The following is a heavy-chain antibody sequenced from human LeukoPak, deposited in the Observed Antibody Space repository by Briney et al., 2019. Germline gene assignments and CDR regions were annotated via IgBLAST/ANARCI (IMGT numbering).Heavy chain of an antibody. D-gene: IGHD6-13*01. J-gene: IGHJ5*02. Sequence: PGGSLRLSCAASAFSLNAYNMNWVRQAPGKGLEWVSSISYTGTYIYYADSVKGRFTISRDNAKKSLYLQMNSLRAEDTAVYYCARVQKGIAAAGTGGGWFEPWGQGTLVTVS. CDR2: ISYTGTYI. V-gene: IGHV3-21*04. CDR1: AFSLNAYN. CDR3: ARVQKGIAAAGTGGGWFEP.